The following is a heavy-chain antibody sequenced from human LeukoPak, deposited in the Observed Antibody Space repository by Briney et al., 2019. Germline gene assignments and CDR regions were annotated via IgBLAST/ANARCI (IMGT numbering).Heavy chain of an antibody. V-gene: IGHV3-33*01. Sequence: GGSLRLSCAASGFTFSSYGMHWVRQAPGKGLEWVAVIWYDGSNKYYADSVKGRFTISRDNSKNTLYLQMNSLRAEDTAVYYCARVPGIGPGTLFDYWGQGTLVTVSS. CDR1: GFTFSSYG. CDR2: IWYDGSNK. J-gene: IGHJ4*02. CDR3: ARVPGIGPGTLFDY. D-gene: IGHD3-10*01.